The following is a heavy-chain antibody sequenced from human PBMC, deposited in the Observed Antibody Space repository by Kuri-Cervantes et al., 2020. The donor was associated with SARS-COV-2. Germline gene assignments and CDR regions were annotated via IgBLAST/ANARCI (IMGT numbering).Heavy chain of an antibody. D-gene: IGHD6-19*01. CDR3: TSRTVAGIDY. J-gene: IGHJ4*02. V-gene: IGHV3-73*01. Sequence: GEALKISRAASGFTFSGSAMHRVRQASGEGLEWVGRIRSKANSYATAYAASVKGRFAISRDDSKHTAYLQMNSLKTEDTAVYYCTSRTVAGIDYWGQGTLVTVSS. CDR1: GFTFSGSA. CDR2: IRSKANSYAT.